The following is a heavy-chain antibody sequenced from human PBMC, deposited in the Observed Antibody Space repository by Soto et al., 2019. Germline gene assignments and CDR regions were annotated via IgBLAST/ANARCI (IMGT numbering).Heavy chain of an antibody. V-gene: IGHV6-1*01. D-gene: IGHD3-10*01. Sequence: SQTLSLTCAISGDSVSSNSAAWNWIRQSPSRGLEWLGRTYYRSKWYNDYAVSVKSRITINPDTSKNQFSLQLNSVTPEDTAVYYCARDFGELSYDRYNWFDPWGQGTLVTVSS. J-gene: IGHJ5*02. CDR2: TYYRSKWYN. CDR1: GDSVSSNSAA. CDR3: ARDFGELSYDRYNWFDP.